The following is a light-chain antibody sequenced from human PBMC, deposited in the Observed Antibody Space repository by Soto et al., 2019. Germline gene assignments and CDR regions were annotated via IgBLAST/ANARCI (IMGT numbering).Light chain of an antibody. J-gene: IGLJ1*01. CDR3: SSYTSSSTLALYV. CDR1: SRDVGGYNY. Sequence: QSALTQPASVSGSPGQSITISCTGTSRDVGGYNYVSWYQQHPGKAPKLMIYEVSNRPSGVSNRFTGSKSGNTASLTISGLQAEDEADYYCSSYTSSSTLALYVFGTGTNLTVL. CDR2: EVS. V-gene: IGLV2-14*01.